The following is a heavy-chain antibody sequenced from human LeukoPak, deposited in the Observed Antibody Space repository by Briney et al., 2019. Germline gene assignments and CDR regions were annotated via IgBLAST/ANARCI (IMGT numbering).Heavy chain of an antibody. V-gene: IGHV4-34*01. CDR3: AGAYQLPYYGMDV. Sequence: PAGTLSLTCAVYGVSFSGYYWSWIRQAPGKGLEWIGEINHSGSTNYNASLKSRVTISVDTSKNQFSLKLSSVTAADTAVYYCAGAYQLPYYGMDVWGQGTTVTVSS. D-gene: IGHD2-2*01. CDR1: GVSFSGYY. J-gene: IGHJ6*02. CDR2: INHSGST.